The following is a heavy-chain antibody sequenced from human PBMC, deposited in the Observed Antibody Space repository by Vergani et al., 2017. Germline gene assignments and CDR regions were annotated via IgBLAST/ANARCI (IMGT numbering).Heavy chain of an antibody. CDR1: GFTFSDHY. CDR2: TRNKANSYTT. D-gene: IGHD2-2*02. V-gene: IGHV3-72*01. Sequence: EVQLVESGGGLVQPGGSLRLSCAASGFTFSDHYMDWVRQAPGKGLEWVGRTRNKANSYTTEYAASVKGRFTISRDDSKNSLYLQMNSLKTEDTAVYYCARDSSVVPAAILHVRGVWFDPWGQGTLVTVSS. J-gene: IGHJ5*02. CDR3: ARDSSVVPAAILHVRGVWFDP.